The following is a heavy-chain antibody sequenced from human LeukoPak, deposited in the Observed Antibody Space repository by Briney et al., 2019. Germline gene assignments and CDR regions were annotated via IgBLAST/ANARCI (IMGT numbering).Heavy chain of an antibody. D-gene: IGHD3-9*01. J-gene: IGHJ4*02. CDR1: GYTFTSYG. Sequence: ASVKVSCKASGYTFTSYGISWVRQAPGQGLEWMGWISAYNGNTNYAQKLQGRVTMTTDTSTSTAYMELRSLRSDDTAVYYCAREGAYFDWLPHYYFDYWGQGTLVTVSS. CDR2: ISAYNGNT. CDR3: AREGAYFDWLPHYYFDY. V-gene: IGHV1-18*01.